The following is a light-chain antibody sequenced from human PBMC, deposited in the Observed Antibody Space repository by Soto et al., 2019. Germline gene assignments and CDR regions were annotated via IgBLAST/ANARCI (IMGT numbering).Light chain of an antibody. J-gene: IGLJ2*01. Sequence: QSVLTQPPSASGTPGQRVTISCSGSGSNIGSNTVNWYQQLPGTAPKLLIYSNDQRPSGVPDRFSGSKSGTSASLAISGLQSEDEADCYCAACDDSLNGVVFGGGTKLTVL. CDR3: AACDDSLNGVV. V-gene: IGLV1-44*01. CDR2: SND. CDR1: GSNIGSNT.